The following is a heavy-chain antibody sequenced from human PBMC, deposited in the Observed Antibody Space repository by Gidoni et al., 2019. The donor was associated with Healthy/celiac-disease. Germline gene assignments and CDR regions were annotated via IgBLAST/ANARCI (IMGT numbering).Heavy chain of an antibody. J-gene: IGHJ4*02. CDR2: INPSGGST. CDR1: GYTFPSYY. D-gene: IGHD3-22*01. Sequence: QVQLVQSGAEVKKPGASVKVSCKASGYTFPSYYMHWVRQAPGQGLEWMGIINPSGGSTSYAQKLQGRVTMTRDTSTSTVYMELSSLRSEDTAVYYCARGLPTYYYDSSGYYTTLDYWGQGTLVTVSS. V-gene: IGHV1-46*04. CDR3: ARGLPTYYYDSSGYYTTLDY.